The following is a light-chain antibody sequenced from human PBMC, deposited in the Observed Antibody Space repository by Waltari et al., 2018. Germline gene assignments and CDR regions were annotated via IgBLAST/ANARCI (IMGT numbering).Light chain of an antibody. CDR2: RNE. V-gene: IGLV1-47*01. J-gene: IGLJ3*02. CDR1: GSNIGSNY. CDR3: TSWDDSLNAWV. Sequence: QSVLTQPPSASGTPGQTVSASCSGSGSNIGSNYADWYQHVPGTAPQLLIYRNEQRPSGVPGRFSGSKSGTSASLAISGLRSEDEADYFCTSWDDSLNAWVFGGGTKLTVL.